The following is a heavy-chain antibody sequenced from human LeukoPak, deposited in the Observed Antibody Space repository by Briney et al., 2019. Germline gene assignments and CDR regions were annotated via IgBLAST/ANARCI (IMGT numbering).Heavy chain of an antibody. CDR1: GFTFSSYW. Sequence: GVSLRLSCAASGFTFSSYWMHWVRQAPGKGLVWVSRINSDGSSTSYADSVKGRFTISRDNAKNSLFLQMDSLRAEDTAVYYCAREMIGDFVPFDYWGQGTLVTVSS. CDR3: AREMIGDFVPFDY. CDR2: INSDGSST. J-gene: IGHJ4*02. D-gene: IGHD2-21*02. V-gene: IGHV3-74*01.